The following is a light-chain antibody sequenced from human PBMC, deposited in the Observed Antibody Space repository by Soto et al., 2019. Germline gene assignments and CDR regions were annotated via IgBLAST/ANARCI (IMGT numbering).Light chain of an antibody. CDR1: QNTFSY. CDR2: SAS. J-gene: IGKJ1*01. V-gene: IGKV1-39*01. CDR3: HQSYRTVWT. Sequence: DIQMTQSPSSLSASVGDRVTITCRTSQNTFSYLNWYQQKAGQAPKLLIHSASTLESGVPSRFSGGGSGTDFTLTISGLQPEDFATYFCHQSYRTVWTFGQGTKVDIK.